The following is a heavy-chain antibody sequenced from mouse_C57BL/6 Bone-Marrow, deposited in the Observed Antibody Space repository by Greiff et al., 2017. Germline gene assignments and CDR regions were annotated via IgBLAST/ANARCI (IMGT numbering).Heavy chain of an antibody. CDR1: GYTFTDYY. CDR2: INPYNGGT. CDR3: AIYYAFSYYFDY. Sequence: EVMLVESGPVLVKPGASVKMSCKASGYTFTDYYMNWVKQSHGKSLEWIGVINPYNGGTSYNQKFKGKATLTVDKSSSTAYMELNSLTSEDSAVYYCAIYYAFSYYFDYWGQGTTLTVSS. V-gene: IGHV1-19*01. J-gene: IGHJ2*01. D-gene: IGHD1-1*01.